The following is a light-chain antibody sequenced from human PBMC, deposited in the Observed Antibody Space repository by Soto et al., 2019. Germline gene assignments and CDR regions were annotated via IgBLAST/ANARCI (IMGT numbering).Light chain of an antibody. Sequence: DIQMTQSPSTLSASVGDRVTIICRASQSISSWLAWYQQKPGKAPKLLIYDASSLESGVPSRFSGSGSGTEFTLTISSLKPDDFTTYYCQQYQSYSRTFGQGTKVDI. V-gene: IGKV1-5*02. CDR2: DAS. CDR1: QSISSW. CDR3: QQYQSYSRT. J-gene: IGKJ1*01.